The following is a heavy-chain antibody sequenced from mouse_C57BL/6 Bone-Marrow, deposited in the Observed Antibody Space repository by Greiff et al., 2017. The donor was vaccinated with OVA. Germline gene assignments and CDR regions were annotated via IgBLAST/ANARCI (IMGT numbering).Heavy chain of an antibody. CDR2: MNPSSGGT. J-gene: IGHJ3*01. Sequence: QVQLQQPGPDLVQPGASVTLSCTASGYSFTSYWMHWVKQWPGKGLEWLGNMNPSSGGTNYNEKFKCNATLTVDKSTSTAFIHLNSLTSEDSAVYYCARDYDYDPFAYWGQGTLVTVSS. V-gene: IGHV1-53*01. CDR1: GYSFTSYW. D-gene: IGHD2-4*01. CDR3: ARDYDYDPFAY.